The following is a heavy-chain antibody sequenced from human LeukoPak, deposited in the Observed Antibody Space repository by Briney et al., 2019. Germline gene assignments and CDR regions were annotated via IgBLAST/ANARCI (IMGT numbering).Heavy chain of an antibody. CDR1: GFSFSTNS. CDR3: ARDTRSLIDY. Sequence: GGSLRLSCAASGFSFSTNSMNWVRQVPGKGLEWISYISSNSATTYYADSVKGRFTISRDNAKNSLYLHMNSLGADDTAVYYCARDTRSLIDYWGQGTLVTVSS. V-gene: IGHV3-48*01. D-gene: IGHD1-26*01. J-gene: IGHJ4*02. CDR2: ISSNSATT.